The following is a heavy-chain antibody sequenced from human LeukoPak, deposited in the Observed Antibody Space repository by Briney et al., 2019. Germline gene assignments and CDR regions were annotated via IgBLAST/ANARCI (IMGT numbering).Heavy chain of an antibody. J-gene: IGHJ3*02. Sequence: PGGSLRLSCAASGFTFSNAWMSWVRQAPGKGLEWVGRIKSKTDGGTTDYAAPVKGRFTISRDDSKDTLYLQMNNLKTEDTAVYYCTTGLNIVVVPAAMPFDAFDIWGQGTMVNVSS. V-gene: IGHV3-15*01. D-gene: IGHD2-2*01. CDR3: TTGLNIVVVPAAMPFDAFDI. CDR2: IKSKTDGGTT. CDR1: GFTFSNAW.